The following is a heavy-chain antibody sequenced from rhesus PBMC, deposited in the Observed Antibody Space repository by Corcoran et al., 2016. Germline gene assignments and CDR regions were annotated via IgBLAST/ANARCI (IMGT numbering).Heavy chain of an antibody. CDR1: GGSISGHY. V-gene: IGHV4S11*01. CDR3: ARRFDY. CDR2: IYGRGSTT. J-gene: IGHJ4*01. Sequence: QVQLQESGPGLVKPSETLSLTCTVSGGSISGHYWNWIRQPPGKGLEWIGKIYGRGSTTNYNPSLKNRVTLSVDTSKNQLSLKLSSVTAADTAVYYCARRFDYWGQGVLVTVSS.